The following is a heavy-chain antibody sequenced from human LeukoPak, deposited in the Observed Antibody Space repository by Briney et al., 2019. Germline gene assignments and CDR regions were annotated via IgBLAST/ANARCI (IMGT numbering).Heavy chain of an antibody. CDR1: GGTFSSYA. CDR2: IIPIFGTA. V-gene: IGHV1-69*05. D-gene: IGHD6-6*01. Sequence: GSSVKVSCKASGGTFSSYAISWVRQAPGQGLEWMGGIIPIFGTANYAQKFQGRVTITTDESTSTAYMELSSLRSEDTAVYYCASLYSSSSGAYYYMDVWGKGTTVTVSS. J-gene: IGHJ6*03. CDR3: ASLYSSSSGAYYYMDV.